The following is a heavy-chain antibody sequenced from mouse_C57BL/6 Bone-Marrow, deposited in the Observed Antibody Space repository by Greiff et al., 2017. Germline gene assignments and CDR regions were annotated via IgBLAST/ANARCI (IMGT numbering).Heavy chain of an antibody. CDR2: IYPRSGNT. J-gene: IGHJ2*01. D-gene: IGHD4-1*01. CDR1: GYTFTSYG. CDR3: ARDWDYFDY. Sequence: QVQLKESGAELARPGASVKLSCKASGYTFTSYGISWVKQRTGQGLEWIGEIYPRSGNTYYNEKFKGKATLTADKSSSTACMELSSLTSEDSAVYFCARDWDYFDYWGQGTTLTVSS. V-gene: IGHV1-81*01.